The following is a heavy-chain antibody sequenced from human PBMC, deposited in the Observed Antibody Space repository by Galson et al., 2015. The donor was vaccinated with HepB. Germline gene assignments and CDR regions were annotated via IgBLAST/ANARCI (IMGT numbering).Heavy chain of an antibody. CDR3: AREVGYSSSWWGHWFDP. Sequence: SLRLSCAASGFTFSDYYMSWIRQAPGKGLEWVSYISSSSSYTNYADSVKGRFTISRDNAKNSLYLQMNSLRAEDTAVYYCAREVGYSSSWWGHWFDPWGQGTLVTVSS. V-gene: IGHV3-11*06. CDR1: GFTFSDYY. D-gene: IGHD6-13*01. CDR2: ISSSSSYT. J-gene: IGHJ5*02.